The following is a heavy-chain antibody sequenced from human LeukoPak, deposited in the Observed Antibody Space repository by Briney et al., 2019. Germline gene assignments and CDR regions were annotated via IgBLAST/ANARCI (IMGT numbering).Heavy chain of an antibody. D-gene: IGHD5-18*01. J-gene: IGHJ6*02. V-gene: IGHV1-69*13. Sequence: SVKVSCKASGGTFSSYAISWVRQAPGQGLEWMGGIIPIFGTANYAQKFQGRVTITADESASTAYMELSSLRSEDTAVYYCATRGYSYGYSYYYYYGMDVWGQGTTVTVSS. CDR1: GGTFSSYA. CDR3: ATRGYSYGYSYYYYYGMDV. CDR2: IIPIFGTA.